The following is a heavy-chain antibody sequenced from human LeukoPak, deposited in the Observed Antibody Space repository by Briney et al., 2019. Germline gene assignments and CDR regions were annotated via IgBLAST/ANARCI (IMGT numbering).Heavy chain of an antibody. CDR2: INPSGGST. Sequence: AASVKVSCKASGYTFTSYYMHWVRQAPGQGLEWMGIINPSGGSTSYAQKFQGRVTMTRDTSTSTVYMELSSLRSEDTAVYYCATRRLLPFQEYWGQGTLVTVSS. V-gene: IGHV1-46*01. CDR3: ATRRLLPFQEY. J-gene: IGHJ4*02. CDR1: GYTFTSYY. D-gene: IGHD3-22*01.